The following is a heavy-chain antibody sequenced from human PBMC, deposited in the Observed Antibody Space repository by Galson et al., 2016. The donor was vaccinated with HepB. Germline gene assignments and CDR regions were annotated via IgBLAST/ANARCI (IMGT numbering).Heavy chain of an antibody. V-gene: IGHV4-39*01. D-gene: IGHD1-26*01. CDR3: ARQVGRGSWAFDI. CDR2: IFYTGTT. Sequence: ETLSLTCTVSGGPISDTAYWWGWIRQHPGQGLAWIGSIFYTGTTYYKPSLKSRVTIYVDTSKNQFSLKLNSVTAADTAVYYCARQVGRGSWAFDIWGQGTMVTVSS. J-gene: IGHJ3*02. CDR1: GGPISDTAYW.